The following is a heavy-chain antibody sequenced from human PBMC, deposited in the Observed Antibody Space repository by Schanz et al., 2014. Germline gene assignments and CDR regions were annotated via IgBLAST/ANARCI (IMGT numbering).Heavy chain of an antibody. CDR3: AREVGLYDRGWFDP. CDR2: IVPIAGIT. V-gene: IGHV1-46*01. J-gene: IGHJ5*02. CDR1: GYTFTNFF. D-gene: IGHD3-22*01. Sequence: QVQLVQSGAEVKKPGASVKVSCKASGYTFTNFFLHWVRQAPGQGLEWMGWIVPIAGITNYAQRFQGRVTITADKSSDTAYMELSSLRSEDTAVYYCAREVGLYDRGWFDPWGQGTLVTVSS.